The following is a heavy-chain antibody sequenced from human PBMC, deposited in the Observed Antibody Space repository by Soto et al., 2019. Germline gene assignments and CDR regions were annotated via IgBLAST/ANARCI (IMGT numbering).Heavy chain of an antibody. CDR3: ARAAGDFWSGYYIDY. Sequence: QVQLQESGPGLVKPSQTLSLTCTVSGGSISNGGYYWSWIRQHPGKGLEWIGYIYYSGSTYYNPSLKSRVTISVDTSKNQFSLKLSSVTAADTAVYYCARAAGDFWSGYYIDYWGQGTLVTVSS. V-gene: IGHV4-31*03. J-gene: IGHJ4*02. CDR2: IYYSGST. D-gene: IGHD3-3*01. CDR1: GGSISNGGYY.